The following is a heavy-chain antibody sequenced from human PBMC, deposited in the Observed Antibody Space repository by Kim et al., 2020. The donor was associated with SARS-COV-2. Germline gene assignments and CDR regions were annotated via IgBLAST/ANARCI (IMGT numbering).Heavy chain of an antibody. CDR1: GGSFSGYY. Sequence: SETLSLTCAVYGGSFSGYYWSWIRQPPGKGLEWIGEINHSGSTNYNPSLKSRVTISVDTSKNQFSLKLSSVTAADTAVYYCARFYDFWSGYYNRYYYYGMDVWGQGTTGTVSS. CDR3: ARFYDFWSGYYNRYYYYGMDV. J-gene: IGHJ6*02. V-gene: IGHV4-34*01. CDR2: INHSGST. D-gene: IGHD3-3*01.